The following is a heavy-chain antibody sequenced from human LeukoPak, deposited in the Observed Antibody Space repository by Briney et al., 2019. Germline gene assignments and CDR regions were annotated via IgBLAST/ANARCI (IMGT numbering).Heavy chain of an antibody. D-gene: IGHD5-12*01. CDR2: ISSSGGST. Sequence: GGSLRLSCAASGFTFSGYAMSWVRQAPGKGLEWVSTISSSGGSTYYADSVKGRFTISRDNSKNTLYLQMNSLRVEDTAVYYCARVIVATNTFDAFDIWGQGTMVTVSS. V-gene: IGHV3-23*01. CDR1: GFTFSGYA. CDR3: ARVIVATNTFDAFDI. J-gene: IGHJ3*02.